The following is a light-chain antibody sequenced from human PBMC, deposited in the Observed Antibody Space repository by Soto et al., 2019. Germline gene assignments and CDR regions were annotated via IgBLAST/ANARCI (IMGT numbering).Light chain of an antibody. CDR3: EHFTNGPPT. Sequence: EVVMTQSPATLSVSAGDRATLSCRASQSVSSNLAWYKQKPGQAPRLLIHGASTRAASIPARCSAGGSGTEFSLTISSLQSNGFELYYCEHFTNGPPTFGQ. J-gene: IGKJ2*01. CDR1: QSVSSN. V-gene: IGKV3-15*01. CDR2: GAS.